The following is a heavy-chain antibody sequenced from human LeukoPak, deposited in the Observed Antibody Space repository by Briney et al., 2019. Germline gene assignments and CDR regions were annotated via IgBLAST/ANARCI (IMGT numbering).Heavy chain of an antibody. J-gene: IGHJ4*02. D-gene: IGHD2-2*02. V-gene: IGHV3-30*18. CDR1: GFTFSSYG. CDR2: ISYDGSNK. Sequence: GKSLRLSCAASGFTFSSYGMHWVRQAPGKGLEWVAVISYDGSNKYYADSVKGRFTISRDNSKNTLYLQMNSLRAEDTAVYYCAKDAKYCSSTSCYTTIDYWGQGTLVTVSS. CDR3: AKDAKYCSSTSCYTTIDY.